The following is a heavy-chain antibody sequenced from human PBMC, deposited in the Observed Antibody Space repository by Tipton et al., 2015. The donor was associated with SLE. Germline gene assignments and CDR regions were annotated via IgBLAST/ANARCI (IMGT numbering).Heavy chain of an antibody. CDR2: ISPNSGGT. V-gene: IGHV1-2*02. Sequence: QSGAEVKKPGASVKVPCKASGYTFTDYYIHWVRQAPGQGLEWMGWISPNSGGTNFAREFQGRVTMTSDTSINTAYMELSRLTSDDTAVYYCARDEAGNDMVGSVGSCFDYWGQGTLVTVSS. J-gene: IGHJ4*02. CDR3: ARDEAGNDMVGSVGSCFDY. D-gene: IGHD2-15*01. CDR1: GYTFTDYY.